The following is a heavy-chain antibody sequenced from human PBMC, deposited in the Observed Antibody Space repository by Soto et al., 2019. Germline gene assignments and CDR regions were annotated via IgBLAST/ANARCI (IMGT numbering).Heavy chain of an antibody. Sequence: SETLSLTCTVSGGSISSYYWSWIRQPPGKGLEWIGYIYYSGSTNYNPSLKSRVNISVDTSKNQFSLKMSSVTAADTAVYYCARGGDYGDPYFDYWGQGTLVTVSS. D-gene: IGHD4-17*01. J-gene: IGHJ4*02. V-gene: IGHV4-59*01. CDR3: ARGGDYGDPYFDY. CDR1: GGSISSYY. CDR2: IYYSGST.